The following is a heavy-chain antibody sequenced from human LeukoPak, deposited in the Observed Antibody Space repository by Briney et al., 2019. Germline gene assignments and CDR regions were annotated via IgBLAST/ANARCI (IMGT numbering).Heavy chain of an antibody. D-gene: IGHD3-22*01. CDR3: AKLTGLTYYYDSGFDY. Sequence: GGSLRLSCAASGFTFSSYAMSWVRQAPGKGLEWVSAISGSGGSTYYADSVKGRFTISRDNSKNTLYLQMNSLRAEDTAVYYCAKLTGLTYYYDSGFDYWGQGTLVTVSS. V-gene: IGHV3-23*01. CDR1: GFTFSSYA. CDR2: ISGSGGST. J-gene: IGHJ4*02.